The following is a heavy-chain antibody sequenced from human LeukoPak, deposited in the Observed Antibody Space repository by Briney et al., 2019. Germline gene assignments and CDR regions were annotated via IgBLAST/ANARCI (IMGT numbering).Heavy chain of an antibody. D-gene: IGHD4-23*01. V-gene: IGHV4-31*03. Sequence: SLTCSVSGGSVSSPIFYWNWIXQHPGKGLEWIGYIYYTGDTFYNPSLKSRVTMSLDTSDNQFSLKMSSVTAADTAMYYCGKVGGXSNSWGQGTLVTVSS. J-gene: IGHJ4*02. CDR2: IYYTGDT. CDR3: GKVGGXSNS. CDR1: GGSVSSPIFY.